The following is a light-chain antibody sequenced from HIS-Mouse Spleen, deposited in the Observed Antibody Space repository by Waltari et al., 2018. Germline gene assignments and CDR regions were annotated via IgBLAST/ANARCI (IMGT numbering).Light chain of an antibody. J-gene: IGLJ1*01. CDR1: SNDVGGYNY. CDR3: SSYTSSSTPYV. Sequence: QSALTQPASVSGSPGQSITISCPGTSNDVGGYNYVAWYQQHPGKAPKLMIYDVSNRPSGVSNRFSGSKSGNTASLTISGLQAEDEADYYCSSYTSSSTPYVFGTGTKVTVL. CDR2: DVS. V-gene: IGLV2-14*03.